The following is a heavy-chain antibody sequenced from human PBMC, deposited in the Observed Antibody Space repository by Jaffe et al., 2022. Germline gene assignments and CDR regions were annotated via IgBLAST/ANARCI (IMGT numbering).Heavy chain of an antibody. D-gene: IGHD6-19*01. V-gene: IGHV3-9*01. Sequence: EVQLVESGGGLVQPGRSLRLSCAASGFTFDDYAMHWVRQAPGKGLEWVSGISWNSGSIGYADSVKGRFTISRDNAKNSLYLQMNSLRAEDTALYYCAKDKQWLVRLGAFDIWGQGTMVTVSS. J-gene: IGHJ3*02. CDR2: ISWNSGSI. CDR1: GFTFDDYA. CDR3: AKDKQWLVRLGAFDI.